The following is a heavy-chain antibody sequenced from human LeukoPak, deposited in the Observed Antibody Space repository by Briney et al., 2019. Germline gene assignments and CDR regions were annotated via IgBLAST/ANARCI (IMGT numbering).Heavy chain of an antibody. CDR3: AKGMAGTTPHYFDY. CDR2: ISGSGGST. J-gene: IGHJ4*02. CDR1: GFTFSSNA. D-gene: IGHD1-7*01. V-gene: IGHV3-23*01. Sequence: GGSLRLSCAASGFTFSSNAMSWVRQAPGKGLEWVSDISGSGGSTYYADSVKGRFTISRDNSKNTLYLQMNSLRAEDTAVYYCAKGMAGTTPHYFDYWGQGTLVTVSS.